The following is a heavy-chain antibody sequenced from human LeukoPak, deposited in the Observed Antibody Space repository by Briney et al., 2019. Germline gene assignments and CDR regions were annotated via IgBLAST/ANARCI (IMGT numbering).Heavy chain of an antibody. V-gene: IGHV3-21*01. J-gene: IGHJ4*02. CDR2: ITSGGDYI. D-gene: IGHD3-9*01. CDR3: ARGHYDVLAASYKWTPDY. CDR1: GFTFNTFH. Sequence: PGGSLRLSCAVSGFTFNTFHMNWVRQAPGKGLEWVSSITSGGDYIYYADSVKGRFTTSRDNAKNSLSLQLNSLRVEDTAVYYCARGHYDVLAASYKWTPDYWGQGTLVTVSS.